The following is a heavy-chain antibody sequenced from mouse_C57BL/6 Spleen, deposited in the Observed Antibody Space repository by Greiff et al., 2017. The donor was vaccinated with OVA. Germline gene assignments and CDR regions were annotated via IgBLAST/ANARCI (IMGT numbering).Heavy chain of an antibody. J-gene: IGHJ1*03. CDR1: GFSLTSYG. CDR2: IWSDGST. D-gene: IGHD2-5*01. V-gene: IGHV2-6-1*01. CDR3: ARHGDSNYLYFDV. Sequence: VKLMESGPGLVAPSQSLSITCTVSGFSLTSYGVHWVRQPPGKGLEWLVVIWSDGSTTYNSALKSRLSISKDNSKSQVFLKMNSLQTDDTAMYYCARHGDSNYLYFDVWGTGTTVTVSS.